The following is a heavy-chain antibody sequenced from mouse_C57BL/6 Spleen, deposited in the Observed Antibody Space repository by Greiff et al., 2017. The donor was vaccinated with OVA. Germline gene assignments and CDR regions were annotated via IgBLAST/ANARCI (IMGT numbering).Heavy chain of an antibody. J-gene: IGHJ3*01. CDR2: IYPGDGDT. Sequence: VKLQQSGPELVKPGASVKISCKASGYAFSSSWMNWVKQRPGKGLEWIGRIYPGDGDTNYNGKFKGKATLTADKSSSTAYMQLSSLTSEDSAVYFCARSYYGHDGFAYWGQGTLVTVSA. D-gene: IGHD2-9*01. V-gene: IGHV1-82*01. CDR3: ARSYYGHDGFAY. CDR1: GYAFSSSW.